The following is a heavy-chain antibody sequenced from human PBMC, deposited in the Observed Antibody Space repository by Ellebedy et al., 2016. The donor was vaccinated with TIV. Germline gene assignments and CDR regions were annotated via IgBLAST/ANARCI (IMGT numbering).Heavy chain of an antibody. CDR2: IYSGGDT. Sequence: GESLKIYCTASGFTVGNNYMNWLRQAPGKGLEWVSLIYSGGDTVYADSVKGRFTISRDSSKNTLYLQMNSLRAEDTAVYYCARDPPGIAASGPYKWGQGTLVTVSS. V-gene: IGHV3-53*01. J-gene: IGHJ4*02. CDR3: ARDPPGIAASGPYK. CDR1: GFTVGNNY. D-gene: IGHD6-13*01.